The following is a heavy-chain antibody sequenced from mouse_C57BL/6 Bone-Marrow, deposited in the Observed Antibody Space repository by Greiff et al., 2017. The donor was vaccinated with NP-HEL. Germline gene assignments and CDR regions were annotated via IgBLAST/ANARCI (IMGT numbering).Heavy chain of an antibody. J-gene: IGHJ3*01. D-gene: IGHD2-5*01. Sequence: EVQRVESGGGLVKPGGSLKLSCAASGFTFSSYAMSWVRQTPEKRLEWVATISDGGSYTYYPDNVKGRFTISRDNAKNNLYLQMSHLKSEDTAMYYCARSHYSNYVGFAYWGQGTLVTVSA. CDR3: ARSHYSNYVGFAY. CDR2: ISDGGSYT. V-gene: IGHV5-4*01. CDR1: GFTFSSYA.